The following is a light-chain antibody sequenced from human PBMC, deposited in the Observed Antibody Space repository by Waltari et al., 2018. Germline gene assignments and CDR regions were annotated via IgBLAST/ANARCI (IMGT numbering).Light chain of an antibody. CDR1: SSDVGGYNY. J-gene: IGLJ2*01. V-gene: IGLV2-14*01. CDR2: EVS. Sequence: QSALTQPASVSGSPGPSITISCTGTSSDVGGYNYASWYQQHPGKAPKLMIYEVSNRPSGVSNRFSGSKSGNTASLTISGLQAEDEADYYCSSYTSSSTLEVVFGGGTKLTVL. CDR3: SSYTSSSTLEVV.